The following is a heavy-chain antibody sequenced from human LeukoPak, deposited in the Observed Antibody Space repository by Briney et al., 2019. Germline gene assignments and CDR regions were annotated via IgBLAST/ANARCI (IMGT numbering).Heavy chain of an antibody. Sequence: GGSLRLSCAASGFTFSSYWMHWVRQAPGKGLVWVSRINSDGSSTSYADSVRGRFSISRDNAKNTLYLQMNSLRAEDTAVYYCARTRSTKGTPRRYYDSSGQYYFDYWGQGTLVTVSS. CDR2: INSDGSST. J-gene: IGHJ4*02. D-gene: IGHD3-22*01. CDR1: GFTFSSYW. CDR3: ARTRSTKGTPRRYYDSSGQYYFDY. V-gene: IGHV3-74*01.